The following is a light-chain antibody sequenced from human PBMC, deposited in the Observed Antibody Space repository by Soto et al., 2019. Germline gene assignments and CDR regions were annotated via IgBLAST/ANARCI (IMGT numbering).Light chain of an antibody. J-gene: IGKJ2*01. CDR1: QSLVHSDGNTY. CDR2: MIS. V-gene: IGKV2-24*01. Sequence: DIVLTQTPLSSPVTLGQPASISCRSSQSLVHSDGNTYLTWLQQRPGQPPRLLISMISNRFSGAPDRFRSSGAGTDFALKISRMEAEDVGVYYCMQATQAYTFGQGTKLEIK. CDR3: MQATQAYT.